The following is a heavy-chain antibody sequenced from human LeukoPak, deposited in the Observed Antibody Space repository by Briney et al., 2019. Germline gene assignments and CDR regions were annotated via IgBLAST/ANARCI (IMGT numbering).Heavy chain of an antibody. V-gene: IGHV4-30-2*01. D-gene: IGHD2-15*01. Sequence: SETLSLTCAVSGGSISSGGYSWSWIRQPPGKGLEWIGYIYHSGSTYYNPSLKSRVTISVDRSKNRFSLKLSSVTAADTAVYYCARYCSGGSCYLGAFDIWGQGTMVTVPS. CDR1: GGSISSGGYS. CDR3: ARYCSGGSCYLGAFDI. J-gene: IGHJ3*02. CDR2: IYHSGST.